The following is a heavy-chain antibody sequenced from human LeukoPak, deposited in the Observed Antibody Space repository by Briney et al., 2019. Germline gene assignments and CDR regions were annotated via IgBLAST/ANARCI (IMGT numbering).Heavy chain of an antibody. V-gene: IGHV3-23*01. J-gene: IGHJ3*02. CDR1: GFTFSSYA. D-gene: IGHD2-15*01. CDR3: AKPEGEVVTPYDAFDI. CDR2: ISGSGGST. Sequence: GGSLRLSCAASGFTFSSYAMSWVRQAPGKGLEWVSAISGSGGSTYYADSVKGRFTISRDNSKNTLYLQMNSLRAEDTAVYYCAKPEGEVVTPYDAFDIWGQGTMVTVSS.